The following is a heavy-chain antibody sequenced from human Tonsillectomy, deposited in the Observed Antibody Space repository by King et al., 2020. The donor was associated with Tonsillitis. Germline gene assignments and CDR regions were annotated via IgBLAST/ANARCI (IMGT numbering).Heavy chain of an antibody. V-gene: IGHV3-30-3*01. J-gene: IGHJ4*02. CDR3: ARDQSPGDSTGFLNY. D-gene: IGHD3-22*01. Sequence: VQLVESGGGVVQPVRSLRLSCAASGFTFSSYAIHWVRQAPVKGLEWVAVISYDGSNKYYADSVKGRFTISRDNSKNTLYLRMNSLRAEDTAVYYCARDQSPGDSTGFLNYWGQGTLVTVSS. CDR2: ISYDGSNK. CDR1: GFTFSSYA.